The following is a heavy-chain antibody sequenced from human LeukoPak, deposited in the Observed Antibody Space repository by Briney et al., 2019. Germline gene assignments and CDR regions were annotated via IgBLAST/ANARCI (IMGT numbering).Heavy chain of an antibody. CDR3: AKDQAYYYDSSGYRPLEY. V-gene: IGHV3-30*18. J-gene: IGHJ4*02. Sequence: GGSLRLSCAASGFTFSSYGMHWVRQAPGKGLEWVAIISYDGSNKYYADSVKGRFTISRDNSKNTLYLQMNSLRAEDTAVYYCAKDQAYYYDSSGYRPLEYWGQGTLVTVSS. CDR1: GFTFSSYG. CDR2: ISYDGSNK. D-gene: IGHD3-22*01.